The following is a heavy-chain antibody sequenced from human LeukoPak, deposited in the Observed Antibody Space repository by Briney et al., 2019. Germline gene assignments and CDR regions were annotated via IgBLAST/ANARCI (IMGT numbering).Heavy chain of an antibody. J-gene: IGHJ5*02. Sequence: HGESLKISCKVSGYSFPSYWITWVRQVPGKGLEWMGRIAPSDSYTNYNPSFEGHVTMSVEKSITTVYLQWSSLKASDTAMYYCVRLPPGVYDTTQNWFDPWGQGTLVTVSS. D-gene: IGHD3-22*01. CDR3: VRLPPGVYDTTQNWFDP. V-gene: IGHV5-10-1*01. CDR1: GYSFPSYW. CDR2: IAPSDSYT.